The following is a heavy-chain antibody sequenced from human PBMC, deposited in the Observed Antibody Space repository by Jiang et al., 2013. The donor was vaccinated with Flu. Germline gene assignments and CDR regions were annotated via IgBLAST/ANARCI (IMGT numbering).Heavy chain of an antibody. V-gene: IGHV5-51*01. CDR1: GYMFSRYW. Sequence: GESLKISCKGSGYMFSRYWIAWVRQMPGRGLEWMGIIYPGDSDIAYNPAFQGQVTISADKSINTAYLQWGGLKASDSATYFCARRAGYDRSNYSYYFDYWGQGTLVSVSS. J-gene: IGHJ4*02. D-gene: IGHD3-22*01. CDR3: ARRAGYDRSNYSYYFDY. CDR2: IYPGDSDI.